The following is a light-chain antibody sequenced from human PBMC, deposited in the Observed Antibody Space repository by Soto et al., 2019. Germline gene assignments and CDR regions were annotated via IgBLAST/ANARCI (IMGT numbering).Light chain of an antibody. V-gene: IGLV1-47*02. Sequence: QSVLTQPPSASGTPGQRVTISCSGSSSNIGSNYVYWYQQFPGTAPKLLIFSNNQRPSGVPDRFSGSKSGTSASLVISGLRSEDEAEYYCAAWDDSLGGFYVFGTGTKLTVL. CDR3: AAWDDSLGGFYV. CDR2: SNN. CDR1: SSNIGSNY. J-gene: IGLJ1*01.